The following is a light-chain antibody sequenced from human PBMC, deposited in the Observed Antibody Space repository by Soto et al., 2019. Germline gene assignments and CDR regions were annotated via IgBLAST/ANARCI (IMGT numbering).Light chain of an antibody. Sequence: DIQMTQSPSTLSASFGDRVTITCRASQNIKNWLAWYQQRPGPAPKLLISEGSSLESGVPATFSGTASGTEFTLTISSLQPDDFATYYCQQYNSFPWTFGQGTKVDIK. CDR2: EGS. CDR1: QNIKNW. CDR3: QQYNSFPWT. J-gene: IGKJ1*01. V-gene: IGKV1-5*01.